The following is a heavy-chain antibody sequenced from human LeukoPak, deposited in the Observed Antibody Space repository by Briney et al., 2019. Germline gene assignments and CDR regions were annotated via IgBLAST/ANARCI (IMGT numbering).Heavy chain of an antibody. D-gene: IGHD2-8*01. Sequence: GGSLRLSCAASGFTFSSYAMHRVRQAPGKGLEWVAVISYDGSNKYYADSVKGRFTISRDNSKNTLYLQMNSLRAEDTAVYYCARDPVIVLMVYAIRKGNWFDPWGQGTLVTVSS. V-gene: IGHV3-30*01. CDR3: ARDPVIVLMVYAIRKGNWFDP. CDR2: ISYDGSNK. J-gene: IGHJ5*02. CDR1: GFTFSSYA.